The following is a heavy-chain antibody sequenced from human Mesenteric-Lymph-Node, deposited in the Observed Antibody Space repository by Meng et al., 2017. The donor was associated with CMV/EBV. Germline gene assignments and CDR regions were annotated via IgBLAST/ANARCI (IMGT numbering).Heavy chain of an antibody. CDR1: SGSISNDGYY. J-gene: IGHJ4*02. V-gene: IGHV4-31*03. CDR2: TSDSGRT. CDR3: ARAVEYYFDS. Sequence: CTLSSGSISNDGYYWSWIRQHPGQGLEWIGYTSDSGRTYNNPSLNSRLTISVYRSKNQFSLKLSSVTAADTAVYYCARAVEYYFDSWGQGTLVTVSS.